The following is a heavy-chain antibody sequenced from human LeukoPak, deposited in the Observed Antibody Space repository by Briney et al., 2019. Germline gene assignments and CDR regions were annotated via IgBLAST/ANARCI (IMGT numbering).Heavy chain of an antibody. J-gene: IGHJ6*02. V-gene: IGHV4-31*03. D-gene: IGHD5-12*01. Sequence: SETLSLTCTVSGGSISSGGYYWSWIRQHPGKGLEWIGYIYYSGSTYYNPSLKSRVTIAGDTSKNQFSLKLSSVTAADTAVYYCARDRRTYSGYDYFSGMDVWGQGTTVTVSS. CDR2: IYYSGST. CDR1: GGSISSGGYY. CDR3: ARDRRTYSGYDYFSGMDV.